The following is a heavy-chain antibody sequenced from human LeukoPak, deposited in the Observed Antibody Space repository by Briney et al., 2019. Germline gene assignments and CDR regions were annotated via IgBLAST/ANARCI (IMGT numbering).Heavy chain of an antibody. CDR1: GGSISSSSYH. V-gene: IGHV4-39*07. D-gene: IGHD6-13*01. Sequence: SETLSLTCTVSGGSISSSSYHWGWIRQPPGKGLEWIGSISYTGSTYYNPSLKSRVTILVDTSKNQFSLKLSSVTAADTAVYYCARVRDSSSWYYYYMDVWGKGTTVTVSS. CDR2: ISYTGST. J-gene: IGHJ6*03. CDR3: ARVRDSSSWYYYYMDV.